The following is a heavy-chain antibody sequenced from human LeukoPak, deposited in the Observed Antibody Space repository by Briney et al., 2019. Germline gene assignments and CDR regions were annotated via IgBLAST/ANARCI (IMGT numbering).Heavy chain of an antibody. D-gene: IGHD2-2*01. V-gene: IGHV1-2*02. J-gene: IGHJ6*03. CDR2: INPNSGGT. Sequence: ASVKVSCKASEYTFTGYYMHWVRQAPGQGLEWMGWINPNSGGTNYAQKFQGRVTMTRDTSISTAYMELSRLRSDDTAVYYCARDQIVVVPATDYYYYYMDVWGKGTTVTISS. CDR3: ARDQIVVVPATDYYYYYMDV. CDR1: EYTFTGYY.